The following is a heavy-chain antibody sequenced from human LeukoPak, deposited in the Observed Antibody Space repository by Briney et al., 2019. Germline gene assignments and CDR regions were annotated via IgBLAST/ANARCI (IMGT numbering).Heavy chain of an antibody. V-gene: IGHV4-59*01. CDR1: GGSISSYY. Sequence: SETLSLTCTVSGGSISSYYWSWIRQPPGKGLEWIGYIYYSGSTNYNPSLKSRVTISVDTSKNQFSLKLSPVTAADTAVYYCARGVTYYYDSSGYYYADWFDPWGQGTLVTVSS. J-gene: IGHJ5*02. CDR3: ARGVTYYYDSSGYYYADWFDP. CDR2: IYYSGST. D-gene: IGHD3-22*01.